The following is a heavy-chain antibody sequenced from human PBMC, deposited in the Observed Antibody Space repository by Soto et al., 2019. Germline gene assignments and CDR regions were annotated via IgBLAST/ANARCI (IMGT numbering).Heavy chain of an antibody. V-gene: IGHV3-23*01. CDR1: GFTFRMYA. J-gene: IGHJ4*02. Sequence: EVPLLESGGGVIQPGGSLRLSCAASGFTFRMYAMSWVRQAPGKGLEWVSTIGGNGGTSYADFVRGRFIISRDNSKNTLYLQMNSLRAEDTAVYYCAKDAPGSGWLSDYWGQGTVVTVSS. D-gene: IGHD3-22*01. CDR3: AKDAPGSGWLSDY. CDR2: IGGNGGT.